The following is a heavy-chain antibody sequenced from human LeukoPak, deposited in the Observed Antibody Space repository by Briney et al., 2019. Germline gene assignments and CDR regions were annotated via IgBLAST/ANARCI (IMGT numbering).Heavy chain of an antibody. J-gene: IGHJ4*02. V-gene: IGHV3-7*01. CDR2: IKKDGSKK. D-gene: IGHD3-10*01. CDR3: ARGPAYGSRCDYLDY. CDR1: EFTFSDYW. Sequence: GESLRLSCAASEFTFSDYWMTWVRQAPGKGLEWVADIKKDGSKKNQVDSVKGRFTISRDNAKNSLYLQMNSLRAEDTAVYYCARGPAYGSRCDYLDYWGQGTLVTVSS.